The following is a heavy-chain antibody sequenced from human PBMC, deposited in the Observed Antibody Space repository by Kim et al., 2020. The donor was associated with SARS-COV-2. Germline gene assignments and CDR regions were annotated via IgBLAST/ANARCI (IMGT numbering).Heavy chain of an antibody. J-gene: IGHJ4*02. V-gene: IGHV3-15*01. CDR2: GGTT. Sequence: GGTTDYAAPVKGRFTISRDDSKNTLYLQMNSLKTEDTAVYYCTGEPRGDYWGQGTLVTVSS. CDR3: TGEPRGDY. D-gene: IGHD3-16*01.